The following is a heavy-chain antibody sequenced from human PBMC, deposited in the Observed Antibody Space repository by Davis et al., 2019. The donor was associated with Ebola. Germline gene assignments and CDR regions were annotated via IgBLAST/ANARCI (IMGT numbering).Heavy chain of an antibody. CDR3: ARDHMGSLDN. CDR2: IFNSGTA. D-gene: IGHD1-26*01. Sequence: MPSETLSLTCTVSGGPVRNANYYWSWIRQPPGKGLDYVGHIFNSGTASYNSALKSRVTISLDKSSNQFSLKLNSVTAADTAIYFCARDHMGSLDNWGQGTLVTVSS. V-gene: IGHV4-61*01. J-gene: IGHJ4*02. CDR1: GGPVRNANYY.